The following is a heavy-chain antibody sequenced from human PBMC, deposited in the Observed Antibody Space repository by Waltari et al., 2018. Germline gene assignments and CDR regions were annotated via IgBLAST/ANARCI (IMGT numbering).Heavy chain of an antibody. J-gene: IGHJ4*02. D-gene: IGHD6-6*01. CDR2: IYSGGST. CDR3: ARDRIAARGYFDY. CDR1: GFTVSSNY. Sequence: EVQLVESGGGLVQPGGSLRLSCAASGFTVSSNYMSWVRQAPGKGLEWVSVIYSGGSTYYAYSVKGRFTISRDNSKNTLYLQMNSLRAEDTAVYYCARDRIAARGYFDYWGQGTLVTVSS. V-gene: IGHV3-66*02.